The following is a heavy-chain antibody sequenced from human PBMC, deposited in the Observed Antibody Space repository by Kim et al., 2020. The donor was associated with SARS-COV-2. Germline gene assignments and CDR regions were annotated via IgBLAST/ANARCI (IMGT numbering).Heavy chain of an antibody. D-gene: IGHD5-18*01. Sequence: ADSVKGRFTISRDSFKNILYLQMDSLRAEDTAVYYWAACGNTALLCALDIWGQGTMVTVSS. J-gene: IGHJ3*02. V-gene: IGHV3-66*01. CDR3: AACGNTALLCALDI.